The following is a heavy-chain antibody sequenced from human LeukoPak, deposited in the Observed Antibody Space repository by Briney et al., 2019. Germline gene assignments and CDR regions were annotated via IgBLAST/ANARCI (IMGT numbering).Heavy chain of an antibody. V-gene: IGHV3-15*01. Sequence: GGSLRLSCAASGFSFSTYGVHWVRQAPGKGLEWVGRIKSKTDGGTTDYAAPVKGRFTISRDDSKNTLYLQMNSLKTEDTAVYYCTTAGVVVITTSAFDIWGQGTMLTVSS. CDR3: TTAGVVVITTSAFDI. CDR2: IKSKTDGGTT. D-gene: IGHD3-22*01. CDR1: GFSFSTYG. J-gene: IGHJ3*02.